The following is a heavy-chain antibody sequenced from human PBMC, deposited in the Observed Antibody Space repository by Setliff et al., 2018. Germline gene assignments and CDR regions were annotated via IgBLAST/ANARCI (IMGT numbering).Heavy chain of an antibody. V-gene: IGHV1-2*02. CDR2: IKPNSGDT. J-gene: IGHJ4*02. D-gene: IGHD3-16*01. CDR3: AKQGDLAFDY. CDR1: GFSFNDYY. Sequence: ASVKVSCKASGFSFNDYYLHWVRQAPGQGPEWMGWIKPNSGDTNYAQKFRGRVTITRDTSISTAYMELSSLRSDDTAVYFCAKQGDLAFDYWGQGTQVTVSS.